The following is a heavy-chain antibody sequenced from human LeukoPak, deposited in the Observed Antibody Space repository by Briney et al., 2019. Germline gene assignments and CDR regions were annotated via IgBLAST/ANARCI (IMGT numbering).Heavy chain of an antibody. CDR3: ARQRPPTDY. CDR1: GGPISSYY. CDR2: IYYSGST. J-gene: IGHJ4*02. Sequence: PSETLSLTCTVSGGPISSYYWSWIRQPPGKGLEWIGYIYYSGSTNYNPSLKSRVTISVDTSKNQFSLKLSSVTAADTAVYYCARQRPPTDYWGQGTLVTVSS. V-gene: IGHV4-59*08.